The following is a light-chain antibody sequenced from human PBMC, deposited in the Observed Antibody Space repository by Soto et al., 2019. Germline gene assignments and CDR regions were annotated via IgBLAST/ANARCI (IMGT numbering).Light chain of an antibody. CDR3: CSYVGRNTYV. Sequence: QSVLTQPRSVSGSPGQSVTISCSGTSSNIGGYNYVSWYQQHPGKAPKLMIYDVNRRPSGVPDRFSGSKSGNTASLTISGLRAEDEADYYCCSYVGRNTYVFGTGTKLTVL. CDR2: DVN. J-gene: IGLJ1*01. CDR1: SSNIGGYNY. V-gene: IGLV2-11*01.